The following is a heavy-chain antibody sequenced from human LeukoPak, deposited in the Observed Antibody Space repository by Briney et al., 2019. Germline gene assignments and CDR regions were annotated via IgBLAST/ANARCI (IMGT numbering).Heavy chain of an antibody. CDR3: ARDRSLRHPYFDY. CDR1: GGSISSYY. CDR2: IYYSGST. V-gene: IGHV4-59*01. Sequence: SETLSPTCTVSGGSISSYYWSWIRQPPGKGLEWIGYIYYSGSTNYNPSLKSRVTISVDTSKNQFSLKLSSVTAADTAVYYCARDRSLRHPYFDYWGQGTLVTVSS. J-gene: IGHJ4*02.